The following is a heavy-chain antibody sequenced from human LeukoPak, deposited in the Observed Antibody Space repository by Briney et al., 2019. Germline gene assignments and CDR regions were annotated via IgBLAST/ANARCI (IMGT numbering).Heavy chain of an antibody. J-gene: IGHJ4*02. CDR3: AREHYGHAPFDY. Sequence: PGGSLRLSCAASGFTFSSYEMNWVRQAPGKGLEWVSYISSSGRTIYYADSVKGRFTISRDNAKNSLYLQMNSLRAEDTAVYYCAREHYGHAPFDYWGQGTLVTVSS. CDR1: GFTFSSYE. CDR2: ISSSGRTI. V-gene: IGHV3-48*03. D-gene: IGHD3-10*01.